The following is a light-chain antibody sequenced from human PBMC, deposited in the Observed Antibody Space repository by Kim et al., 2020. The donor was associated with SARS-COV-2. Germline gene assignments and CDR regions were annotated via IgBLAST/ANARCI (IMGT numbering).Light chain of an antibody. J-gene: IGLJ1*01. Sequence: GESIAISCAGTSSDVGADVYVFWYQQHTGNALRLQIYNDNTRPSGICVCFSGSKSAATASLTMLELQDEAESDYQCSEYTLISTYVFGTGTKVTVL. V-gene: IGLV2-14*03. CDR3: SEYTLISTYV. CDR2: NDN. CDR1: SSDVGADVY.